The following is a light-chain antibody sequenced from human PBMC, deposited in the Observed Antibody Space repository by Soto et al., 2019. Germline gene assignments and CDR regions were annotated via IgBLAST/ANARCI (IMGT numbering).Light chain of an antibody. Sequence: DIQMTQSPFTLSASVGDRVTITCRASQSISSWLAWYQQKPGKAPKVLIYKASTLESGVPSRFSGSGSGTEFTLTINGLQPDDFATYYCQQYNSYSRTFGQGTKAEIK. CDR3: QQYNSYSRT. J-gene: IGKJ1*01. V-gene: IGKV1-5*03. CDR1: QSISSW. CDR2: KAS.